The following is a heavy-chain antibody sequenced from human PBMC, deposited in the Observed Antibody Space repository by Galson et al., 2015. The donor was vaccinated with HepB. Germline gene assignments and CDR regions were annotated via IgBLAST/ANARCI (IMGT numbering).Heavy chain of an antibody. D-gene: IGHD3-3*01. CDR3: WTADFWDAFDI. J-gene: IGHJ3*02. CDR1: GFTFSSYA. V-gene: IGHV3-30-3*01. Sequence: SLRLSCAASGFTFSSYAMHWVRQAPGKGLEWVAVISYDGSNKYYADSVKGRFTISRDNSKNTLYLQMNSLRAEDTAVYYCWTADFWDAFDIWGQGTMVTVSS. CDR2: ISYDGSNK.